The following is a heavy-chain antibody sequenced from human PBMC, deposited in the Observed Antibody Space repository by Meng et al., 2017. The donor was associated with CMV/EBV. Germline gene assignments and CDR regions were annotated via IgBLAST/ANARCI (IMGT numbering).Heavy chain of an antibody. CDR1: EIAFSSYA. J-gene: IGHJ6*02. D-gene: IGHD3-10*01. CDR3: AKDRGYRTYNGMDV. V-gene: IGHV3-23*01. Sequence: GGSLRLSCAASEIAFSSYAMNWVRLPPGKGLEWVSGISGRGDNTHYADSVKGRFTISRDNSRNTLFLQMTSLRAEDTALYYCAKDRGYRTYNGMDVWGQGTTVTSP. CDR2: ISGRGDNT.